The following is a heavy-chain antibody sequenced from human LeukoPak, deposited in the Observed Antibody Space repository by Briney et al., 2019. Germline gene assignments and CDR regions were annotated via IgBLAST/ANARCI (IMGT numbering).Heavy chain of an antibody. CDR1: GYTFTSYG. V-gene: IGHV1-18*01. CDR2: ISAYNGNT. J-gene: IGHJ3*02. D-gene: IGHD6-6*01. CDR3: ARAGHIAARRKAFDI. Sequence: ASVKVSCKASGYTFTSYGISWVRQAPGQGLEWMGWISAYNGNTNYAQKFQGRVTMTRDTSISTAYMELSRLRSDDTAVYYCARAGHIAARRKAFDIWGQGTMVTVSS.